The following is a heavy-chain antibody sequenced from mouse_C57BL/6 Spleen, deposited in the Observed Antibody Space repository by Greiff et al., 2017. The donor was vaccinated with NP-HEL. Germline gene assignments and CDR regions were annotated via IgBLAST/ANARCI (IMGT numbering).Heavy chain of an antibody. Sequence: EVQLVESGPGLAKPSQTLSLTCSVTGYSITSDYWNWIRKFPGNKLEYMGYISYSGSTYYNPSLKSRISITRDTSKNQYYLQLNSVTTEDTATYYGARRDGNYGDAMDYWGQGTSVTVSS. J-gene: IGHJ4*01. CDR2: ISYSGST. D-gene: IGHD2-1*01. V-gene: IGHV3-8*01. CDR3: ARRDGNYGDAMDY. CDR1: GYSITSDY.